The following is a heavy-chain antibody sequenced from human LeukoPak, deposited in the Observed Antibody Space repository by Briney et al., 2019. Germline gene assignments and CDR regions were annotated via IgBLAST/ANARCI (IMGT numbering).Heavy chain of an antibody. CDR2: IYTSEST. D-gene: IGHD3-10*01. J-gene: IGHJ6*03. Sequence: SETLSLTCTVSGGSISSGSYYWRWIRQPAGKGLEWIGRIYTSESTNYNPSLKSRVTISVDTSKNQFSLKLSSVTAADTAVYYCARDLYYYGSGAFWDYMDVWGKGTTVTVSS. V-gene: IGHV4-61*02. CDR1: GGSISSGSYY. CDR3: ARDLYYYGSGAFWDYMDV.